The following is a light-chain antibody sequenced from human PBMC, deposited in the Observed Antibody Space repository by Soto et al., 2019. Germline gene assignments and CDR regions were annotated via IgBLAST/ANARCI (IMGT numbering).Light chain of an antibody. CDR3: QQGDSFPIT. V-gene: IGKV1-12*01. CDR1: QSISTW. Sequence: DIQMTQSPSSVSASVGDRVTITCRASQSISTWLGWYLQKPGTVPKLLIYAAPSLQSGVPSRFSGSGAGTEFTLTITSLQPEDFGTYYCQQGDSFPITFGQGTRLEIK. J-gene: IGKJ5*01. CDR2: AAP.